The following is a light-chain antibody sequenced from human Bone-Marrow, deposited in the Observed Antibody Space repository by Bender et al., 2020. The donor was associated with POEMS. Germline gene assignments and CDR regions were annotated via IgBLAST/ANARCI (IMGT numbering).Light chain of an antibody. V-gene: IGLV2-18*02. Sequence: QSVLTQPPSASGSPGQSVTISCTGTSSDIGRYNYVSWFQQHPGEAPKLLISEVTKRPSGVPARFSGSKSGSTASLTISGLQAEDEAIYSCSSYTSSSTYVVFGGGTKLTVL. CDR1: SSDIGRYNY. CDR3: SSYTSSSTYVV. J-gene: IGLJ2*01. CDR2: EVT.